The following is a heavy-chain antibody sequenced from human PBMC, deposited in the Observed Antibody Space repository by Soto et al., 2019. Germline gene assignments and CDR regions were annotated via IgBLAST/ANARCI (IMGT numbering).Heavy chain of an antibody. CDR2: IYYSGST. J-gene: IGHJ4*02. D-gene: IGHD5-12*01. CDR3: ARSAVALTSVGYFDY. V-gene: IGHV4-28*01. CDR1: GYSISSSNW. Sequence: QVQLQESGPGLVKPSDTLSLTCAVSGYSISSSNWWGWIRQPPGKGLEWIGYIYYSGSTYYNPSLKSRVTKAVDTSKNQFSLKLSSVTAVDTAVYYCARSAVALTSVGYFDYWGQGTLVTVSS.